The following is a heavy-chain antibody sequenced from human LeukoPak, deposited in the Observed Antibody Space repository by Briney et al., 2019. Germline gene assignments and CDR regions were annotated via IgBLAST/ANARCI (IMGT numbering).Heavy chain of an antibody. CDR1: GYTFTSYY. CDR2: INPSGGST. V-gene: IGHV1-46*01. D-gene: IGHD3-10*01. CDR3: ARANRITMPHFDY. J-gene: IGHJ4*02. Sequence: ASVKVSCKASGYTFTSYYMHWVRQAPGQGLEWMGIINPSGGSTSYAQKFQGRVTMTRDMSTSTVYMELSSLRSEDTAVFYCARANRITMPHFDYWGQGTLVTVSS.